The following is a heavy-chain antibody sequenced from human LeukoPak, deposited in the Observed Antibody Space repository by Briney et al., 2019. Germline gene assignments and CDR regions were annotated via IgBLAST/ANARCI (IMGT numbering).Heavy chain of an antibody. J-gene: IGHJ4*02. CDR2: INHSGYT. CDR3: ARFNLPRSLSFDY. V-gene: IGHV4-34*01. CDR1: GGSFSGYY. Sequence: SETLALTLAVYGGSFSGYYWSWIRQPPGKGLEWIGEINHSGYTTYNPSLKSRVTISIDTSKNHFSLKLSSVTAADTAVYYCARFNLPRSLSFDYWGQGTLVTVSS.